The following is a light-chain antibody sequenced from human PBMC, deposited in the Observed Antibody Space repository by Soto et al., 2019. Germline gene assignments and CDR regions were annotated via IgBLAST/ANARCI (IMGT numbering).Light chain of an antibody. J-gene: IGLJ2*01. V-gene: IGLV2-23*02. Sequence: QSVLTQPASVSGSPGQSITISCTGTRTDVGSYDLVSWYQQLPGKVPKLVIYEVTKRPSGVSNRFSGSKSGNTASLTISGLQAEDEADYYCCSYAGTSSFVLFGGGTKLTVL. CDR3: CSYAGTSSFVL. CDR2: EVT. CDR1: RTDVGSYDL.